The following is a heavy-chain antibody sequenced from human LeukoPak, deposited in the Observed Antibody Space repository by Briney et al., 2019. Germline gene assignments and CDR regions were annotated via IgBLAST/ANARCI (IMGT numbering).Heavy chain of an antibody. V-gene: IGHV3-74*01. J-gene: IGHJ3*02. CDR2: INSDGSST. CDR3: VGFWSGYPTHAFDI. CDR1: GFTFSSYW. D-gene: IGHD3-3*01. Sequence: PGGSLRLSCAASGFTFSSYWMHWVRQAPGKGLEWVSRINSDGSSTTYADSVKGRFTISRDNAKNSLYLQMNSLRAEDTAVYYCVGFWSGYPTHAFDIWGQGTMVTVSS.